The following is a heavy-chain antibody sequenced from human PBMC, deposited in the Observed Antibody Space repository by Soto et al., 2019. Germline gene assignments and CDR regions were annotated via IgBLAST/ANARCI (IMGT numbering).Heavy chain of an antibody. CDR1: GFTFSSYW. CDR3: ARDSHDYIWGSLLY. V-gene: IGHV3-7*01. Sequence: GGSLRLSCAASGFTFSSYWMSWVRQAPGKGLEWVANIKQDGSEKYYVDSVKGRFTISRDNAKNSLYLQMNSLRAEDTAVYYCARDSHDYIWGSLLYWGQGTLVTVSS. CDR2: IKQDGSEK. D-gene: IGHD3-16*01. J-gene: IGHJ4*02.